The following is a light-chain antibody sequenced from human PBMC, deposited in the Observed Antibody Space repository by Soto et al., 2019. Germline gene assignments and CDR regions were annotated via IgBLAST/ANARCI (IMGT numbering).Light chain of an antibody. V-gene: IGLV2-14*01. J-gene: IGLJ1*01. CDR2: DVS. Sequence: QSALTQSASVTGSPGQSITISCTGTSSDVGGYNYVSWYQQHPGKAPKLMIYDVSNRPSGVSNRFSGSKSGNTASLTISGLQAEDEADYYCSSYTSSSRYVFGTGTKVTVL. CDR1: SSDVGGYNY. CDR3: SSYTSSSRYV.